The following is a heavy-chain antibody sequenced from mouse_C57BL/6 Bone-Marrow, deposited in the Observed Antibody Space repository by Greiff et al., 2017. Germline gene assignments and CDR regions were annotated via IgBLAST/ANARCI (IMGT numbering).Heavy chain of an antibody. D-gene: IGHD1-1*01. CDR3: AREYYYGSSYGYYAMDY. V-gene: IGHV3-6*01. CDR2: ISYDGSN. CDR1: GYSITSGYY. J-gene: IGHJ4*01. Sequence: VQLKESGPGLVKPSQSLSLTCSVTGYSITSGYYWNWIRQFPGNKLEWMGYISYDGSNNYNPSLKNRISITRDTSKNQFFLKLNSVTTEDTATYYCAREYYYGSSYGYYAMDYWGQGTSVTVSS.